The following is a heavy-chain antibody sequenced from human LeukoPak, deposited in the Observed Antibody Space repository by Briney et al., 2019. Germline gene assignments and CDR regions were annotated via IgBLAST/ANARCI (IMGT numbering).Heavy chain of an antibody. CDR1: GGSISSYY. V-gene: IGHV4-59*01. CDR3: ARDLVKYYDSSGYYLRYFDY. J-gene: IGHJ4*02. Sequence: SETLSLTCTVSGGSISSYYWSWIRQPPGKGLEWIGYIYYSGNTNYNPSLKSRVTISVDTSKNQFSLKLSSVTAADTAVYYCARDLVKYYDSSGYYLRYFDYWGQGTLVTVSS. CDR2: IYYSGNT. D-gene: IGHD3-22*01.